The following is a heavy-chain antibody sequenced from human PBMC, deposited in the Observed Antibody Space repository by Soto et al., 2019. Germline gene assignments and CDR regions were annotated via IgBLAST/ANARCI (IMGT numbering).Heavy chain of an antibody. Sequence: SETLSLTCTVSGGSISKYYWIWIRQPPGKGLEWIGYIYYSGNTNYNPSLKSRVTISVDTSKNQFSVKLSSVTAADTAVYYCVRQDYDFWSGPKSFDYWGQGTLVTVSS. D-gene: IGHD3-3*01. CDR1: GGSISKYY. J-gene: IGHJ4*02. CDR2: IYYSGNT. V-gene: IGHV4-59*08. CDR3: VRQDYDFWSGPKSFDY.